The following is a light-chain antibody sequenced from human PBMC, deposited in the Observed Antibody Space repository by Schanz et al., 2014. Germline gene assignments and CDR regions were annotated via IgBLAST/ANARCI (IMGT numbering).Light chain of an antibody. Sequence: DIVMTQSPLSLPVTPGEPASISCRSSQSLLHSNGYNYLDWYLQKPGQSPQLLIYLGSNRASGVPGRFSGSGSGTDFTLKISRVEADDVGIYYCMQALQTPLTFGGGTKVEIK. V-gene: IGKV2-28*01. CDR1: QSLLHSNGYNY. CDR2: LGS. CDR3: MQALQTPLT. J-gene: IGKJ4*01.